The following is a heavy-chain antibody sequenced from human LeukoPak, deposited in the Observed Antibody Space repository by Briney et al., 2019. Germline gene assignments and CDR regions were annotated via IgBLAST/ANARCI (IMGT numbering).Heavy chain of an antibody. J-gene: IGHJ6*03. Sequence: ASVKVSCKASGYTFTSYGISWVRQAPGQGLEWMGWISAYNGNTNYAQKPQGRVTMTTDTSTSTAYMELRSLRSDDTAVYYCARAGYCTNGVCWAPYYYYYYMDVWGKGTTVTVSS. CDR1: GYTFTSYG. V-gene: IGHV1-18*01. CDR3: ARAGYCTNGVCWAPYYYYYYMDV. CDR2: ISAYNGNT. D-gene: IGHD2-8*01.